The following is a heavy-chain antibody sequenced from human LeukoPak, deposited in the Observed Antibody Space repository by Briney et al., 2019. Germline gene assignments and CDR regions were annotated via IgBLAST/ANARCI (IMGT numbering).Heavy chain of an antibody. Sequence: ASVKVSCKASGYTFTGYYMHWVRQAPGQGLEWMGWINPNSGGTNYAQKFQGRVTMTRDTSISTAYMELSGLRSDDTAVYYCARDPARYCSSTSCSNWFDPWGQGTLVTVSS. D-gene: IGHD2-2*01. J-gene: IGHJ5*02. CDR1: GYTFTGYY. V-gene: IGHV1-2*02. CDR3: ARDPARYCSSTSCSNWFDP. CDR2: INPNSGGT.